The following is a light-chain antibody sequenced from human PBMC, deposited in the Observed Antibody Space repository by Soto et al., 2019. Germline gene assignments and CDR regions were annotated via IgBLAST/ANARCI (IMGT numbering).Light chain of an antibody. V-gene: IGKV1-39*01. CDR3: QQSYSSPPT. CDR1: QSISSW. CDR2: DVS. Sequence: DIQIIHSRSTLYAAVGDRVTSTCRASQSISSWLAWYQQKPGKAPKLLIFDVSSLQSGVPSRFSGSRSGPDFTLTISSLQPEDFATYYCQQSYSSPPTFGQGTKVDI. J-gene: IGKJ1*01.